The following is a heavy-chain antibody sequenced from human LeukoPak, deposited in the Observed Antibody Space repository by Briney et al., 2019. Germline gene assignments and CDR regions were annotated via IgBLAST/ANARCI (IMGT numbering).Heavy chain of an antibody. Sequence: SVKVSCKASGGTFSSYAISWVRQAPGQGLEWMGGIIPIFGTANYAQKFQGRVTITADESTSTAYMELSSLRSEDTAVYYCARALLRAAAFRHPSINYYWGQGTLVTVSS. V-gene: IGHV1-69*13. CDR2: IIPIFGTA. CDR3: ARALLRAAAFRHPSINYY. J-gene: IGHJ4*02. CDR1: GGTFSSYA. D-gene: IGHD6-13*01.